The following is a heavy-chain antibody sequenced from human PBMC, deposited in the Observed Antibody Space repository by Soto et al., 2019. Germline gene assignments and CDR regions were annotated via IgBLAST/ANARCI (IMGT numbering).Heavy chain of an antibody. J-gene: IGHJ6*02. CDR1: GYTFTSYG. CDR2: ISAYNGNT. D-gene: IGHD3-9*01. CDR3: ARAGNRNYHILTGYYEDV. V-gene: IGHV1-18*04. Sequence: ASVKVSCKASGYTFTSYGISWVRQAPGQGLEWMGWISAYNGNTNYAQKLQGRVTMTTDTSTSTAYMELRSLRSDDTAVYYCARAGNRNYHILTGYYEDVWGQGTTVTVSS.